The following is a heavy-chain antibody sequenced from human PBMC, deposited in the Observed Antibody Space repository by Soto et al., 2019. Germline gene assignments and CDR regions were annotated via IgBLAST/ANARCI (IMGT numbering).Heavy chain of an antibody. CDR2: IYYSGST. D-gene: IGHD6-13*01. CDR3: AGLRQQLDKNFDY. Sequence: QVLLQESGPGLVKPSETLSLTCTVSGGSIRTYYWSWIRQPPGKGLEWIGYIYYSGSTNYNPSLKSRLPISVETSKNQFSLKLSSVTAADTAVYYCAGLRQQLDKNFDYGGQGPLVTVSS. CDR1: GGSIRTYY. J-gene: IGHJ4*02. V-gene: IGHV4-59*08.